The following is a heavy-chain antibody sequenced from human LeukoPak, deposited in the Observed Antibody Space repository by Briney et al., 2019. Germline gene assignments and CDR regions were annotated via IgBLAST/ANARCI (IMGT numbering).Heavy chain of an antibody. Sequence: SETLSLTCTVSGGSISSYYWSWIRQPPGKGLEWIGYIYYSGSTNYNPSLKSRVTISVDTSKNQFSLKLCSVTAADTAVYYCARQNYYGSGGDFDYWGQGTLVTVSS. CDR3: ARQNYYGSGGDFDY. CDR2: IYYSGST. D-gene: IGHD3-10*01. CDR1: GGSISSYY. V-gene: IGHV4-59*08. J-gene: IGHJ4*02.